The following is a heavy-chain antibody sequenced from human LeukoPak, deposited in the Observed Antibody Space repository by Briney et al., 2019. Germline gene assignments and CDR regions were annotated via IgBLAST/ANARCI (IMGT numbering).Heavy chain of an antibody. CDR3: AKDGSGSYSYYFDY. D-gene: IGHD1-26*01. V-gene: IGHV3-23*01. Sequence: PGGSLRLSCAASGFTFSSYAMSWVRQAPGKGLEWVSAISGSGGSTYYADSVKGRFTISRDNSKNTLYLQMSSLRAEDTAVYYCAKDGSGSYSYYFDYWGQGTLVTVSS. J-gene: IGHJ4*02. CDR1: GFTFSSYA. CDR2: ISGSGGST.